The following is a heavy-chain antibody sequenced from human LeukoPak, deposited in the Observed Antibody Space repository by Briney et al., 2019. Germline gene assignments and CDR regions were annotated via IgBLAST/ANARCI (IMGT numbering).Heavy chain of an antibody. CDR1: GGSINSSSYY. Sequence: PSETLSLTCTVSGGSINSSSYYWGWIRQPPGKGLEWIGSIYYSGSTYYNPSLKSRVTISVDSSKNQFSLQLSSVTAADTAVYYCAAVYCGGGSRYDSRGWFDPWGQGTLVTVSS. V-gene: IGHV4-39*07. J-gene: IGHJ5*02. D-gene: IGHD2-15*01. CDR3: AAVYCGGGSRYDSRGWFDP. CDR2: IYYSGST.